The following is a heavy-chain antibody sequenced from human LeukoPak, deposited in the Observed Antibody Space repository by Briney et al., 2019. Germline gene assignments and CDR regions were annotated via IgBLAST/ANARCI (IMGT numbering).Heavy chain of an antibody. CDR2: ISWNSGSI. Sequence: GGSLRLSCAASGFTFDDYAMHWVRQAPGKGLEWVSGISWNSGSIGYADSVKGRFTISRDNAKNSLYLQMNSLRAEDTALYYCAKGGRGLYNWFDPWSQGTLVTVSS. CDR1: GFTFDDYA. V-gene: IGHV3-9*01. J-gene: IGHJ5*02. D-gene: IGHD3-10*01. CDR3: AKGGRGLYNWFDP.